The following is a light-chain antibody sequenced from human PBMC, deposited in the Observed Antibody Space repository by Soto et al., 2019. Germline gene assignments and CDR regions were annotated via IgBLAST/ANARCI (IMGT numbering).Light chain of an antibody. Sequence: PVTLSPSSLSASVGARVTITCRASQSISSYLNWFQQKPGKAPKLLIYAASTLQSGVPLRFSGSGSGTDFTLTISSLQPEDFATYYCQQPYTHPLTFGGGTKV. CDR1: QSISSY. V-gene: IGKV1-39*01. CDR2: AAS. J-gene: IGKJ4*01. CDR3: QQPYTHPLT.